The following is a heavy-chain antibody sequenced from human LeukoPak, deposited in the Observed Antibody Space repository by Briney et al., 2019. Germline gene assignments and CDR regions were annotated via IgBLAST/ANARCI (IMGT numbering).Heavy chain of an antibody. CDR3: ARVRVGLSGYYYDSSGFYY. CDR1: GYTFTGYY. Sequence: GASVKVSCKASGYTFTGYYMHWVRQAPGQGLEWMGWINPNSGGTNYAQKFQGRVTMTSDTSISTAYMELSRMRSDETAVYYCARVRVGLSGYYYDSSGFYYWGQGTLVTVSS. CDR2: INPNSGGT. D-gene: IGHD3-22*01. V-gene: IGHV1-2*02. J-gene: IGHJ4*02.